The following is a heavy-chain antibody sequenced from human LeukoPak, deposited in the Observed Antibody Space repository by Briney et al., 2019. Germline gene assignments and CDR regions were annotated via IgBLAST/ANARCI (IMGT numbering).Heavy chain of an antibody. Sequence: GGSLRLSCEVSGFTLRSYWMHWVRQAPGKGLEWLANIKQDGTTTHYVDSVKGRFTISRDNARNSLFLQMHSLRAEDTAVHYCARNFPATVSFDYWGQGTLFTVSS. J-gene: IGHJ4*02. D-gene: IGHD6-13*01. CDR1: GFTLRSYW. CDR2: IKQDGTTT. V-gene: IGHV3-7*01. CDR3: ARNFPATVSFDY.